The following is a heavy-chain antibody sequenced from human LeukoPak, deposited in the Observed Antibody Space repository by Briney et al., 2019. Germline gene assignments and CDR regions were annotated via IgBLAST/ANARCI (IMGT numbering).Heavy chain of an antibody. D-gene: IGHD7-27*01. CDR3: ARSPTGAFDI. Sequence: ASVKVSCKASGYTFTSYDINWVQQATGQGPEWMGWMNPNSGKTGYAQKFQGRVTMTWDTSISTAYMDLSSLRSEDTAVYYCARSPTGAFDIWGQGTMVTVSS. CDR1: GYTFTSYD. V-gene: IGHV1-8*01. CDR2: MNPNSGKT. J-gene: IGHJ3*02.